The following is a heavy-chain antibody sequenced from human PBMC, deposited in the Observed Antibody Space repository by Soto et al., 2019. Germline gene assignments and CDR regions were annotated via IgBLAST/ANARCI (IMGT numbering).Heavy chain of an antibody. CDR3: ASVVRDDYYYYYGMDV. D-gene: IGHD3-10*01. Sequence: EVQLVESGGGLVKPGGSLRLSCAASGFTFSSYSMNWVRQAPGKGLEWVSSISSSSSNIYYADSVKGRFTISRDNAKNSLYLQMNSLRAEDTAVYYCASVVRDDYYYYYGMDVWGQGTTVTVSS. CDR2: ISSSSSNI. J-gene: IGHJ6*02. CDR1: GFTFSSYS. V-gene: IGHV3-21*01.